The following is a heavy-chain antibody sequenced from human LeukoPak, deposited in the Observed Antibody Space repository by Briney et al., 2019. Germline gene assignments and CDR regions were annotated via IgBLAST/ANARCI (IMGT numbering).Heavy chain of an antibody. V-gene: IGHV3-23*01. J-gene: IGHJ4*02. CDR1: GFTFSSCI. Sequence: GGSLRLSCAVSGFTFSSCIMRWVRQAPGKGLEWVSSISGSGDTTFYADSVKGRFTISRDNSKNTLYLHINSLRADDTAVYYCAKALMYGEGGQYYLDHWGQGTLVTVSS. D-gene: IGHD4-17*01. CDR3: AKALMYGEGGQYYLDH. CDR2: ISGSGDTT.